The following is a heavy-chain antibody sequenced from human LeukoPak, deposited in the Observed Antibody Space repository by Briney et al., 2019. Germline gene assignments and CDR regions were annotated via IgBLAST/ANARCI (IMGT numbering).Heavy chain of an antibody. Sequence: GRSLRLSCAASGFTFSSYGMHWVRQAPGKGLEWVAVIWYDGSNKYYADSVKGRFTISRDNSKNTLYLQTNSLRAEDTAVYYCARGGNYYGSSGWFDPWGQGTLVTVSS. D-gene: IGHD3-10*01. J-gene: IGHJ5*02. CDR2: IWYDGSNK. CDR1: GFTFSSYG. V-gene: IGHV3-33*01. CDR3: ARGGNYYGSSGWFDP.